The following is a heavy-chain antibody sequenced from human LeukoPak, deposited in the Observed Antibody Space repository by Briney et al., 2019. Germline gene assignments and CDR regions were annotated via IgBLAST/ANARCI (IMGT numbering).Heavy chain of an antibody. Sequence: GGSLRLSCAASGFIFSSYGMHWVRQAPGKGLEWVAVISYDGSNKYYADSVKGRFTISRDNSKNTLYLQMNSLRAEDTAVYYCAKAGVAAAGWGFDYWGQGTLVTVSS. CDR1: GFIFSSYG. V-gene: IGHV3-30*18. D-gene: IGHD6-13*01. CDR3: AKAGVAAAGWGFDY. CDR2: ISYDGSNK. J-gene: IGHJ4*02.